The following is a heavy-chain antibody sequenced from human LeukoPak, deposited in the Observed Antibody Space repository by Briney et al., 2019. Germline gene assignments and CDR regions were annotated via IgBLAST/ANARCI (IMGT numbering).Heavy chain of an antibody. CDR1: GFIFSSYG. CDR2: ISYDGSNK. V-gene: IGHV3-30*18. D-gene: IGHD3-16*02. Sequence: GGAVTLSCAAWGFIFSSYGRHGVRQAPGRGLEWVAVISYDGSNKYYADCVKGGLTLSIDNSKNTLYLRMNSLRAEDTAVYYCAKSLHSYRYTGGFDYWGQGTLVTVSS. CDR3: AKSLHSYRYTGGFDY. J-gene: IGHJ4*02.